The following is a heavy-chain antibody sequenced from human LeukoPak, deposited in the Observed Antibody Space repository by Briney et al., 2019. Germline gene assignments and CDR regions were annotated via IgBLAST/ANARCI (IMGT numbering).Heavy chain of an antibody. CDR2: ISGSGGST. D-gene: IGHD6-13*01. Sequence: GGSLRLSCAASGFTFSSYAMSWVRQAPGKGLEWVSAISGSGGSTYYADSVKGRFTISRDNAKNSLYLQMNSLRAEDTAVYYCARGGYSSTCFDYWGQGTLVTVSS. V-gene: IGHV3-23*01. J-gene: IGHJ4*02. CDR3: ARGGYSSTCFDY. CDR1: GFTFSSYA.